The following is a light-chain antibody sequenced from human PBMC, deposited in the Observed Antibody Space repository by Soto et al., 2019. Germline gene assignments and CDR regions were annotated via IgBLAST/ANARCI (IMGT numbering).Light chain of an antibody. J-gene: IGKJ2*01. CDR2: AAS. V-gene: IGKV1-39*01. CDR3: QQSYSMPPT. Sequence: DIQMTQSPSSLSASVGDRVSITCRASQSISSYLNWYQHKPGKAPELLIYAASNLQSGVPSRFSGTGSWTDFTLTISSLQPEDFATYFCQQSYSMPPTFGQGTKLEIK. CDR1: QSISSY.